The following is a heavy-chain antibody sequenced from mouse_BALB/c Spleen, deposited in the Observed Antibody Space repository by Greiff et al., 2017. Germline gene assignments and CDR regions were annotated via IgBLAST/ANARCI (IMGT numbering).Heavy chain of an antibody. J-gene: IGHJ3*01. D-gene: IGHD1-1*01. Sequence: EVQLQQSGAELVKPGASVKLSCTASGFNIKDTYMHWVQQRPEQGLEWIGRIDPANGNTKYDPKFQGKATITADTSSNTAYLQLSSLTSEDTAVYYCAREGDYYSSSFAYWGQGTLVTVSA. CDR3: AREGDYYSSSFAY. V-gene: IGHV14-3*02. CDR1: GFNIKDTY. CDR2: IDPANGNT.